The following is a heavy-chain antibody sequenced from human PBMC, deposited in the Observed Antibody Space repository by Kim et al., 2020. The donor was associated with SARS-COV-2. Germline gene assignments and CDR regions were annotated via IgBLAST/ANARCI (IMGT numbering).Heavy chain of an antibody. CDR3: ARSGLLDY. CDR2: GGST. V-gene: IGHV1-46*01. Sequence: GGSTSYAQKFQGRVTMTRDTSTSTVYMELSSLRSEDTAVYYCARSGLLDYWGQGTLVTVSS. J-gene: IGHJ4*02.